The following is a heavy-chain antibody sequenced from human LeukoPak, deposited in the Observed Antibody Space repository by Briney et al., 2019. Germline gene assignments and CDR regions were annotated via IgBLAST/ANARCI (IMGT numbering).Heavy chain of an antibody. CDR2: IYHTGST. J-gene: IGHJ6*04. Sequence: SETLSLTCAVYGGSFSVYYWSWIRQSPGKGLEWIGQIYHTGSTNYNPSLKSRVTILVDRSKNQFSLKLSSVTAADTAVYYCARDDFGVALGGVWGMGTTVIVSS. CDR1: GGSFSVYY. V-gene: IGHV4-34*01. D-gene: IGHD3-3*01. CDR3: ARDDFGVALGGV.